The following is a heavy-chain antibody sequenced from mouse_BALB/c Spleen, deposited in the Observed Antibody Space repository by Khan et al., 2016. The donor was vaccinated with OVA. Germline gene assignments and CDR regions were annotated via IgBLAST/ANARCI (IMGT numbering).Heavy chain of an antibody. V-gene: IGHV3-2*02. CDR2: ISYSGNT. Sequence: QLEESGPGLVKPSQSLSLTCTVTGYTIASDYAWNWIRQFPGNKLEWMGFISYSGNTNYNPSLKSRISITRDTSKNPFFLQLNSVTSEDTASYDCARVYGGVVDYWGQGTTLTGSS. D-gene: IGHD1-1*01. CDR1: GYTIASDYA. J-gene: IGHJ2*01. CDR3: ARVYGGVVDY.